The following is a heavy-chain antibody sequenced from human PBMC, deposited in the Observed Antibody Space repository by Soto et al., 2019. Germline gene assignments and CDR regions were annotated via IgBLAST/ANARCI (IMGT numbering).Heavy chain of an antibody. CDR3: ARQESNCNGGSCYFDY. D-gene: IGHD2-15*01. J-gene: IGHJ4*02. CDR1: GFPLSPYG. Sequence: PAGSLRLSSAASGFPLSPYGMHLARLALGKGLEWVAVIWYDGSNKYYADSVKCRFAISKDNSKNPLYLQMNSLRAEDTAVYYCARQESNCNGGSCYFDYWGKGSLVTV. V-gene: IGHV3-33*01. CDR2: IWYDGSNK.